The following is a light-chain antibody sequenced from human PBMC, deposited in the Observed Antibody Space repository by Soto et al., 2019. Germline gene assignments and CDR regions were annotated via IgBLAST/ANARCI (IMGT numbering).Light chain of an antibody. CDR1: QSVSSY. J-gene: IGKJ4*01. CDR3: QQRSNWPPPLT. V-gene: IGKV3-11*01. CDR2: DAS. Sequence: EIVLTQSPATLSLSPGERATLSCRASQSVSSYLAWYQQKPGQAPRLLIYDASDSATAIPARFSGSGSGTDLTLTISSLEPEDVEVYYCQQRSNWPPPLTFGGGTKVEIK.